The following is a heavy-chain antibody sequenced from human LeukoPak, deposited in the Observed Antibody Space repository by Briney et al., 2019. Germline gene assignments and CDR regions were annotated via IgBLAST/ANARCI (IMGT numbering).Heavy chain of an antibody. J-gene: IGHJ3*02. Sequence: SETLSLTCTVSGGSISSYYWSWIRQPAGKGLEWIGRIYTSGSTNYNPSLKSRVTTSVDTSKNQFSLKLSSVTAADTAVYYCARDRPDDYGDFRDAFDIWGQGTMVTVSS. D-gene: IGHD4-17*01. CDR3: ARDRPDDYGDFRDAFDI. CDR1: GGSISSYY. CDR2: IYTSGST. V-gene: IGHV4-4*07.